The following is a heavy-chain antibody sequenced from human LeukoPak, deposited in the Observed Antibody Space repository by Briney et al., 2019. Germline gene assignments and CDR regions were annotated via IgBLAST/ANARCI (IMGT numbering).Heavy chain of an antibody. Sequence: PGGSLRLSCAASGFTFSSYWMSWVRQAPGKGLEWVANIKQDGSEKYYVDSVKGRFTISRDNSKNTLYLQMNSLRAEDTAVYYCAKDYGDYTTLDYWGQGTLVTVSS. D-gene: IGHD4-17*01. V-gene: IGHV3-7*03. CDR2: IKQDGSEK. CDR3: AKDYGDYTTLDY. J-gene: IGHJ4*02. CDR1: GFTFSSYW.